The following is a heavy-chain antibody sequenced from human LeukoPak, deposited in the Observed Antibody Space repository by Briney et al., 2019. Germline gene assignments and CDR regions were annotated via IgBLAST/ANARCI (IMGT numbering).Heavy chain of an antibody. CDR3: AGTAMIVVQRKVDY. CDR2: IYTSGST. J-gene: IGHJ4*02. CDR1: GGSISSYY. D-gene: IGHD3-22*01. V-gene: IGHV4-4*07. Sequence: SETLSLTCTVSGGSISSYYWSWILQPAGKGLEWIGRIYTSGSTNYNPSLKSRVTMSVDTSKNQFSLKLSSVTAADTAVYYCAGTAMIVVQRKVDYWGQGTLVTVSS.